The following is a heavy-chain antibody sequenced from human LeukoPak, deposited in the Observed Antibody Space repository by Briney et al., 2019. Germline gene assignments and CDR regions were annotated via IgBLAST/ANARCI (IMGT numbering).Heavy chain of an antibody. J-gene: IGHJ4*02. V-gene: IGHV3-53*01. CDR2: IYSGGST. D-gene: IGHD2-15*01. Sequence: GGSLRLSCAAFGFTVSSNYMSWVRQAAGKGLEWVSVIYSGGSTYYADSVKGRFTISRDNSKNTLYLQMNSLRAGDTAVYYCARGDRGYCSGGSCYWYYFDYWGQGTLVTVSS. CDR1: GFTVSSNY. CDR3: ARGDRGYCSGGSCYWYYFDY.